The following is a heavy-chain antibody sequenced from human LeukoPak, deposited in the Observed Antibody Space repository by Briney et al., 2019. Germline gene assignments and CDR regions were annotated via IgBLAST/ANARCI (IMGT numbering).Heavy chain of an antibody. CDR1: GFTFSSYA. V-gene: IGHV3-23*01. D-gene: IGHD2-2*01. Sequence: AGGSLRLSCAASGFTFSSYAMSWVRQAPGKGLEWVSAISGSGGSTYYADSVKGRFTISRDNSKNTLYLQMNSLRAEDTAVYYCAKTPRIVVVPAAARFDYWGQGTLVTVSS. CDR2: ISGSGGST. CDR3: AKTPRIVVVPAAARFDY. J-gene: IGHJ4*02.